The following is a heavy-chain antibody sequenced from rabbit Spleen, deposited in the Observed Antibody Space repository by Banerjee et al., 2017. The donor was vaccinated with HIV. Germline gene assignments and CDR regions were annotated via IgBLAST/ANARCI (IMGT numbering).Heavy chain of an antibody. J-gene: IGHJ6*01. Sequence: QEQLVESGGGLVQPGGSLKVSCKVSGIDFTNNYMVCWVRQAPGKGLEWIACNVHGDGRTYHASWVNGRFTISKTSSTTVTLQMTSLTAADTATYFCARDSGTSFSTYGMDLWGPGTLVTVS. CDR3: ARDSGTSFSTYGMDL. V-gene: IGHV1S45*01. CDR1: GIDFTNNYM. CDR2: NVHGDGRT. D-gene: IGHD8-1*01.